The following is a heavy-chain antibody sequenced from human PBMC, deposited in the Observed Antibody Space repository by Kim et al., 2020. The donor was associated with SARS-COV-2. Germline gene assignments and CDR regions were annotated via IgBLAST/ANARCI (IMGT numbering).Heavy chain of an antibody. CDR2: IYPGDSDT. J-gene: IGHJ5*02. CDR3: ARSFLAAAGTYWFDP. V-gene: IGHV5-51*01. D-gene: IGHD6-13*01. Sequence: GESLKISCKGSGYSFTSYWIGWVRQMPGKGLEWMGIIYPGDSDTRYSPSFQGQVTISADKSISTAYLQWSSLKASDTAMYYCARSFLAAAGTYWFDPWGQGTLVTVSS. CDR1: GYSFTSYW.